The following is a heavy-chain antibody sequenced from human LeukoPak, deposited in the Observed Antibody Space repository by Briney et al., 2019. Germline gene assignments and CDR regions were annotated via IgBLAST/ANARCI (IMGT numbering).Heavy chain of an antibody. D-gene: IGHD3-22*01. Sequence: SETLSLTCTVSGGSISSGSYYWSWIRQPAGKGLEWIGRIYTSGSTNYNPSLKSRVTISVDTSKNQFSLKLSSVTAADTAVYYCARGLMYPYCDSSGYSLGAFDIRGQGTMVTVSS. CDR3: ARGLMYPYCDSSGYSLGAFDI. CDR1: GGSISSGSYY. J-gene: IGHJ3*02. V-gene: IGHV4-61*02. CDR2: IYTSGST.